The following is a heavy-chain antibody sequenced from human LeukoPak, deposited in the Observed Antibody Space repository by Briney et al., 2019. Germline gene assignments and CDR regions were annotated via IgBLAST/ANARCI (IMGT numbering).Heavy chain of an antibody. Sequence: GGSLRLSCVGSGFMFSRFGLIWVRQAPGKGLEWVSGIHGNGETTYYGDSVKGRFTISRDNSKSTLYLQMNSLRVEDTAEYFCGRDPNGDYVGAFEFWGQGTKVAVSS. CDR2: IHGNGETT. CDR3: GRDPNGDYVGAFEF. J-gene: IGHJ3*01. V-gene: IGHV3-23*01. CDR1: GFMFSRFG. D-gene: IGHD3-16*01.